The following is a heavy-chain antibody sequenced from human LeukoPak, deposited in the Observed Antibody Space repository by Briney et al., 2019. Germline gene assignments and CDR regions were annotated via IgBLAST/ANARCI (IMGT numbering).Heavy chain of an antibody. CDR1: GYMFANYG. D-gene: IGHD3-10*01. J-gene: IGHJ4*02. Sequence: GASVKVSCKASGYMFANYGISWVRQAPGQGLEWMGWISPNNADTKTAHTMKGRVTMAADTSTSTAYMELRSLRSDDTAVYYCARDYYGSESLPAHWGQGTLVTVSS. V-gene: IGHV1-18*01. CDR3: ARDYYGSESLPAH. CDR2: ISPNNADT.